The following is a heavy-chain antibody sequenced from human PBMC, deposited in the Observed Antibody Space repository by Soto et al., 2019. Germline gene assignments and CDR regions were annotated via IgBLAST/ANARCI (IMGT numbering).Heavy chain of an antibody. CDR3: ARGIATGQLDP. V-gene: IGHV1-3*01. Sequence: QVQLVQSGAEVKKPGASVKISCKASGYTFTRYTMNWVRQAPGQRLEWMGWINPDNGNTKSSQKFQDRGIITRDTSPSTAYLDLSSLRADDTAVYYCARGIATGQLDPWGQGTRVTVSS. CDR2: INPDNGNT. CDR1: GYTFTRYT. J-gene: IGHJ5*02. D-gene: IGHD2-15*01.